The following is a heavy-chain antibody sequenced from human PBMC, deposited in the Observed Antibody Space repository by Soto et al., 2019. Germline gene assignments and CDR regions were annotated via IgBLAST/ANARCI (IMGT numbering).Heavy chain of an antibody. CDR3: ARDSPPQLLQGSPVGRPHNWFDL. CDR2: IRSNTFGGAS. V-gene: IGHV3-49*03. J-gene: IGHJ5*02. CDR1: GFTFGDYA. D-gene: IGHD2-2*01. Sequence: GGSLRLSCTASGFTFGDYAMSWFRQAPGKGLEWVGFIRSNTFGGASIYAASVKGRFSISRDDSKSIAYLQMNSLKIEDTAVYYCARDSPPQLLQGSPVGRPHNWFDLWGQGTLVTVSS.